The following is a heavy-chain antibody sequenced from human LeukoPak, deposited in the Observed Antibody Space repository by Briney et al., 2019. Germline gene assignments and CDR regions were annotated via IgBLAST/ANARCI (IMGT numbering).Heavy chain of an antibody. CDR2: INPNSGGT. J-gene: IGHJ4*02. D-gene: IGHD6-19*01. V-gene: IGHV1-2*02. Sequence: ASVKVSCKASGYTFTGYYMHWVRQAPGQGLEWMGWINPNSGGTNYAQKFQGRVTMTRDTSISTAYMELSRLRSDDTAVYYCARFAVHRRLTVAGQFGLDYWGQGTLVTVSS. CDR3: ARFAVHRRLTVAGQFGLDY. CDR1: GYTFTGYY.